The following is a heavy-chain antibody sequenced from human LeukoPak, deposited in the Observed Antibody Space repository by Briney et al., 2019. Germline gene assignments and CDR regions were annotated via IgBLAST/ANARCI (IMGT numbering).Heavy chain of an antibody. J-gene: IGHJ4*02. Sequence: SETLSLTCAVYGGSSSGYYWSWIRQPPGKGLEWIGEINHSGSTNYNPSLKSRVTISVDTSKNQFSLKLSSVTAADTAVYYCARVYSSSWYDYWGQGTLVTVSS. CDR3: ARVYSSSWYDY. D-gene: IGHD6-13*01. CDR1: GGSSSGYY. CDR2: INHSGST. V-gene: IGHV4-34*01.